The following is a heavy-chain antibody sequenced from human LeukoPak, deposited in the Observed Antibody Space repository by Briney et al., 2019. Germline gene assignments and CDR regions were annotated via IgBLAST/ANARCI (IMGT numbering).Heavy chain of an antibody. D-gene: IGHD3-9*01. CDR1: GFTFSSYS. J-gene: IGHJ5*02. CDR2: ISSSSSTI. Sequence: QTGGSLRLSCAASGFTFSSYSMNWVRQAPGKGLEWVSYISSSSSTIYYADSVKGRFTISRDNSKNTLYLQMNSLRAEDTAVYYCAREDYDILTYPLNWFDPWGQGTLVTVSS. V-gene: IGHV3-48*01. CDR3: AREDYDILTYPLNWFDP.